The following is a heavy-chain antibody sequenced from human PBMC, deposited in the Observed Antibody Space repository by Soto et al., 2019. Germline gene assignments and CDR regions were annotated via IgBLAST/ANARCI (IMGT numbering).Heavy chain of an antibody. CDR2: ITSSSGTI. CDR1: GFTFSSFS. Sequence: PGGSLGLSCAASGFTFSSFSMNWLRQAPGKRLEWVSYITSSSGTIYYADSVKGRFTISRDNAKSSLYLQMNSLRVDDTAVYYCAKSGLLLSSTWYGAFDIWGQGTMVTVSS. D-gene: IGHD6-13*01. CDR3: AKSGLLLSSTWYGAFDI. J-gene: IGHJ3*02. V-gene: IGHV3-48*01.